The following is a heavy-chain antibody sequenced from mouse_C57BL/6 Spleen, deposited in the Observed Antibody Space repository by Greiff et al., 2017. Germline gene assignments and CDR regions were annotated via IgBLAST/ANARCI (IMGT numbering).Heavy chain of an antibody. V-gene: IGHV1-76*01. D-gene: IGHD2-4*01. Sequence: QVHVKQSGAELVRPGASVKLSCKASGYTFTDYYINWVKQRPGQGLEWIARIYPGSGNTYYNEKFKGKATLTAEKSSSTAYMQLSSLTSEDSAVYFCARWEDYEGAMDYWGQGTSVTVSS. CDR2: IYPGSGNT. J-gene: IGHJ4*01. CDR3: ARWEDYEGAMDY. CDR1: GYTFTDYY.